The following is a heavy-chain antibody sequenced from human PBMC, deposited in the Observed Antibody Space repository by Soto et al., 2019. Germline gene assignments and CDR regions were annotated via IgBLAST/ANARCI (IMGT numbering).Heavy chain of an antibody. J-gene: IGHJ4*02. Sequence: GASVKVSCKASGYTFTSYAMHWVRQAPGQRLEWMGWINAGNGNTKYSQKFQGRVTITRGTSASTAYMELSSLRSEDAAVYYCASLSGLAVTYALDYWGQGTLVTVSS. CDR3: ASLSGLAVTYALDY. CDR2: INAGNGNT. CDR1: GYTFTSYA. D-gene: IGHD4-17*01. V-gene: IGHV1-3*01.